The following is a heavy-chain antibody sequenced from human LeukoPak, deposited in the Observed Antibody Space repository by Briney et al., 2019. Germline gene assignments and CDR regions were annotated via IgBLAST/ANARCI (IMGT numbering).Heavy chain of an antibody. CDR2: IGTAGDT. CDR1: GFTFSSYD. D-gene: IGHD1-26*01. J-gene: IGHJ6*03. V-gene: IGHV3-13*01. Sequence: SGGSLRLSCAASGFTFSSYDMHWVRQATGKGLEWVSAIGTAGDTYYPGSVKGRFTISREKAKDSLYLQMNSLRAGDTAVYYCARALKENGSYGSYYYYMDVWGKGTTVTVSS. CDR3: ARALKENGSYGSYYYYMDV.